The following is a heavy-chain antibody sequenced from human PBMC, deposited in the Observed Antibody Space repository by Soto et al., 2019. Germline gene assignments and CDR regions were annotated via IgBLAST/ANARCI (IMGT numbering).Heavy chain of an antibody. V-gene: IGHV5-51*01. CDR3: ARRAETSYCSGGSCSYYFDD. CDR2: IYPGDSDT. J-gene: IGHJ4*01. Sequence: PGGSLKIPCNVSGYDYTTYRVGWVRQVPGKGLGGMGIIYPGDSDTRYNPSFQDPVTISADKSISPAYPQCNSLKASDPALYFFARRAETSYCSGGSCSYYFDDWGHGTPVTVSS. CDR1: GYDYTTYR. D-gene: IGHD2-15*01.